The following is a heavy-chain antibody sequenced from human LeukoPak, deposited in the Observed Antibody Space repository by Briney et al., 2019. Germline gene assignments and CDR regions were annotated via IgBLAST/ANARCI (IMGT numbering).Heavy chain of an antibody. D-gene: IGHD6-19*01. CDR1: GFTFSSYS. CDR2: ISSSSSTI. CDR3: ARLSPSGWYGYFQQ. V-gene: IGHV3-48*01. Sequence: PGGSLRLSCAASGFTFSSYSMNWVRQAPGKGLEWVSYISSSSSTIYYADSVKGRFIISRDNAKNSLYLQMNGLRAEDTAVYYCARLSPSGWYGYFQQWGQGTLVTVSA. J-gene: IGHJ1*01.